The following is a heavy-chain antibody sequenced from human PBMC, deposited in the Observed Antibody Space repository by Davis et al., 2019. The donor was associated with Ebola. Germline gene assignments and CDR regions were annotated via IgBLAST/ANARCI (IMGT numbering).Heavy chain of an antibody. CDR3: AKDTSNIWFDI. CDR2: LGTSADT. J-gene: IGHJ3*02. V-gene: IGHV3-23*01. CDR1: GFTFNQYA. D-gene: IGHD1-26*01. Sequence: PGGSLRLSCAASGFTFNQYAMTWVRQAPGKGLEWVSTLGTSADTYYADSVKGRFTISRDNSKNTLYLQMNGLRVEDTAIYYCAKDTSNIWFDIWGQGTLVTVSS.